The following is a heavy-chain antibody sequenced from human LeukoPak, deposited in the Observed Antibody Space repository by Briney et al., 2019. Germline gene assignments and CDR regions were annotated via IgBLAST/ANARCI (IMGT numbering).Heavy chain of an antibody. CDR2: IRYDGSNK. Sequence: GGSLRLPCAASGFTFSSYGMHWVRQAPGKGLEWVAFIRYDGSNKYYADSVKGRFTISRDNSKNTLYLQMNSLRAEDRAVYYCGSGYNWFDPWGQGTLVTVPS. CDR3: GSGYNWFDP. J-gene: IGHJ5*02. CDR1: GFTFSSYG. D-gene: IGHD5-12*01. V-gene: IGHV3-30*02.